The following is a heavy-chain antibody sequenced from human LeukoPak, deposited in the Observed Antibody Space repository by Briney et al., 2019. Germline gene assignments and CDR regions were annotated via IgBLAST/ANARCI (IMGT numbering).Heavy chain of an antibody. J-gene: IGHJ4*02. V-gene: IGHV3-9*01. CDR3: AKIALADFDY. D-gene: IGHD6-19*01. Sequence: GGSLRLSCAASGFTFDDYAMHWVRQAPGKGLEWVSGISWNSGSIGYADSVKGRFTISRDNSKNTLYLQMNSLRAEDTAVYYCAKIALADFDYWGQGTLVSVSS. CDR1: GFTFDDYA. CDR2: ISWNSGSI.